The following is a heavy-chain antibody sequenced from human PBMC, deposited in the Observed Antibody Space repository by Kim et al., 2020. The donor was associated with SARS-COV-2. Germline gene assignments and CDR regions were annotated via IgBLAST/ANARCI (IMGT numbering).Heavy chain of an antibody. J-gene: IGHJ3*02. CDR3: ARNRRPNGVANWGYAFDI. D-gene: IGHD7-27*01. Sequence: GRFTISRDNSKNTLYLQMNSLRAEDTAVYYCARNRRPNGVANWGYAFDIWGQGTMVTVSS. V-gene: IGHV3-53*01.